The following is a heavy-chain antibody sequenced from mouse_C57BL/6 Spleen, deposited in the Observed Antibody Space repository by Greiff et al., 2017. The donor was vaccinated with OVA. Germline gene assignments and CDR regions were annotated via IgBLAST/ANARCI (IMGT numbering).Heavy chain of an antibody. V-gene: IGHV14-4*01. Sequence: VQLKQSGAELVRPGASVKLSCTASGFNIKDDYMHWVKQRPEQGLEWIGWIDPENGDTEYASKFQGKATITADTSSNTAYLQLSSLTSEDTAVYYCTAGGTTVVGRYYFDYWGQGTTLTVSS. CDR1: GFNIKDDY. D-gene: IGHD1-1*01. CDR2: IDPENGDT. J-gene: IGHJ2*01. CDR3: TAGGTTVVGRYYFDY.